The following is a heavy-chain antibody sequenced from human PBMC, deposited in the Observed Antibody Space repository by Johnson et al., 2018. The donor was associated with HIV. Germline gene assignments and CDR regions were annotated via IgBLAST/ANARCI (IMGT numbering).Heavy chain of an antibody. Sequence: QMLLVESGGGVVQPGGSLRLSCAASGFTFSSYGMHWVRQAPGRGLEWVAFIRYDGSNKYYADSVKGRFTMSRDNSKNTLYLQMKSLRPEDTSIYYCAKDDNLGVWYSDAFDVWGQGTVVTVSS. CDR1: GFTFSSYG. V-gene: IGHV3-30*02. D-gene: IGHD6-19*01. J-gene: IGHJ3*01. CDR2: IRYDGSNK. CDR3: AKDDNLGVWYSDAFDV.